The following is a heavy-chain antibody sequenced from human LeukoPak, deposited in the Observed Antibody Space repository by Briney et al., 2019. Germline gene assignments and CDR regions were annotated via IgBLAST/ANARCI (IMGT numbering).Heavy chain of an antibody. J-gene: IGHJ6*03. CDR3: ARDIAARPSKIPKYSYYMDI. V-gene: IGHV4-59*11. Sequence: SETLSLTCTVSGGSISSHYWSWIRQPPGKGLEWIGYIYYSGSTNYNPSLKSRVTISVDTSKNQFSLELSSVTAADTAVYYCARDIAARPSKIPKYSYYMDIWGKGATVTVSS. CDR2: IYYSGST. CDR1: GGSISSHY. D-gene: IGHD6-6*01.